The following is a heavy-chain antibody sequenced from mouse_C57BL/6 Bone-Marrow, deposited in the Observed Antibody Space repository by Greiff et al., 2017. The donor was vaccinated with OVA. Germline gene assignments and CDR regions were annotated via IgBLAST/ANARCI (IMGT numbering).Heavy chain of an antibody. J-gene: IGHJ2*01. D-gene: IGHD2-1*01. CDR1: GFNIKDDY. CDR2: IDPENGDT. V-gene: IGHV14-4*01. Sequence: EVKLQESGAELVRPGASVKLSCTASGFNIKDDYMHWVKQRPEQGLEWIGWIDPENGDTEYASKFQGKATITADTSSNTAYLQLSSLTSEDTAVYYCTAYGNIDYWGQGTTLTVSS. CDR3: TAYGNIDY.